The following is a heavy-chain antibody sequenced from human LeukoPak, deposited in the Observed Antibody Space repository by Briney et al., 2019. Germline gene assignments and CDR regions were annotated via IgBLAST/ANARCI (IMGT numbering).Heavy chain of an antibody. CDR1: GFTFSSYW. Sequence: GGSLRLSCAASGFTFSSYWMSWVRQAPGKGREWVANIKQDGSEKYYVDSVKGRFTISRDNAKNSLYLQMNSLRAEDTAVYYCARLPMVRGVIISYYYYYGMDVWGQGTTVTVSS. D-gene: IGHD3-10*01. V-gene: IGHV3-7*01. J-gene: IGHJ6*02. CDR3: ARLPMVRGVIISYYYYYGMDV. CDR2: IKQDGSEK.